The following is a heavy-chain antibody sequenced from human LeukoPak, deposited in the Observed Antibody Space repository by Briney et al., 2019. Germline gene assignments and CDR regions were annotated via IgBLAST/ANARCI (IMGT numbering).Heavy chain of an antibody. CDR3: TRDPGGYYDSSGYYYLDAFDI. Sequence: SETLSLTCAVYGGSFSGYYWSWIRQPPGKGLEWIGEINHSGSTNYNPSLKSRVTISVDTSKNQFSLKLSSVTAADTAVYYCTRDPGGYYDSSGYYYLDAFDIWGQGTMVTVSS. CDR1: GGSFSGYY. D-gene: IGHD3-22*01. J-gene: IGHJ3*02. V-gene: IGHV4-34*01. CDR2: INHSGST.